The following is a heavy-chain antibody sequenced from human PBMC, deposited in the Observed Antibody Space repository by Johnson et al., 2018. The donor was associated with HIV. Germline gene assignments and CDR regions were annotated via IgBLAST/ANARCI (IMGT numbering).Heavy chain of an antibody. V-gene: IGHV3-74*02. Sequence: VQLVESGGGLVQPGGSLRLSCAASGFTFSSYWMNWVRQVPGKGLVWVSRINSDGSITDYADSVKGRFTISRDNAKNTLYLQMNSLRDEDTAVYYCARGRNSALDIWGQGTMVTVSS. CDR1: GFTFSSYW. D-gene: IGHD5-24*01. CDR2: INSDGSIT. J-gene: IGHJ3*02. CDR3: ARGRNSALDI.